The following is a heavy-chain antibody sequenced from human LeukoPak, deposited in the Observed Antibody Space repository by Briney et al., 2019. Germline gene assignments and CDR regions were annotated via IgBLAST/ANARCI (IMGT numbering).Heavy chain of an antibody. CDR2: IFHSGST. Sequence: SETLSLTCTVSGYSLTSGYYWAWIRQPPGKGLEWIGNIFHSGSTYYNPSLKRRVTISVDTSQNQFSLYVNSVTAADAAVYYCARVELGFDYWGQGALVTVSS. V-gene: IGHV4-38-2*02. CDR1: GYSLTSGYY. J-gene: IGHJ4*02. CDR3: ARVELGFDY. D-gene: IGHD7-27*01.